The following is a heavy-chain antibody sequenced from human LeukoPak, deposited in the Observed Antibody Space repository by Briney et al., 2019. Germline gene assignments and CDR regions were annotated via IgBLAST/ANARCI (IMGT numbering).Heavy chain of an antibody. CDR3: ARGVPITMIVVVINPFDY. J-gene: IGHJ4*02. CDR1: GFTFSDYY. CDR2: ISSSGSTI. Sequence: GGSLRLSCAASGFTFSDYYMSWIRQAPGKGLEWVSYISSSGSTIYYADSVKGRFTISRDNAKNSLYLQMNGLRAEDTAVYYCARGVPITMIVVVINPFDYWGQGTLVTVSS. D-gene: IGHD3-22*01. V-gene: IGHV3-11*04.